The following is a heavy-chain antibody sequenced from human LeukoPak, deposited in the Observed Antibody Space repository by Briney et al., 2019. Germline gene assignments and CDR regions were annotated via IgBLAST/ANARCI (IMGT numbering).Heavy chain of an antibody. V-gene: IGHV3-30*04. CDR2: ISYDGSNK. D-gene: IGHD6-19*01. CDR3: ARSSPQWLVLGLNFGY. Sequence: GGSLRLSCAASGFTFSSYAMHWVRQAPGKGLEWVAVISYDGSNKYYADSVKGRFTISRDNSKNTLYLQMNSLRAEDTAVYYCARSSPQWLVLGLNFGYWGQGTLVTVSS. J-gene: IGHJ4*02. CDR1: GFTFSSYA.